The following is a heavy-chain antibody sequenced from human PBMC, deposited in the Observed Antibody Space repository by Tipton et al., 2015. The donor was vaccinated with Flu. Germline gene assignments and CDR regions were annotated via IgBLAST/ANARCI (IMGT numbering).Heavy chain of an antibody. J-gene: IGHJ6*02. CDR1: GGSISSYY. CDR3: ARDSYYDSSGYYYYGMDV. V-gene: IGHV4-59*01. Sequence: TLSLTCTVSGGSISSYYWSWIRQPPGKGLEWIGYIYYSGSTNYNPSRKSRVTISVDTSKNQFSLKLSSVTAADTAVYYCARDSYYDSSGYYYYGMDVWGQGTTVTVSS. D-gene: IGHD3-22*01. CDR2: IYYSGST.